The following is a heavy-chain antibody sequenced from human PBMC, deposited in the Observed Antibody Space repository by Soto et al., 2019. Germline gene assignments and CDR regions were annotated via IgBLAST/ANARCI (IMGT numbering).Heavy chain of an antibody. CDR2: TYYRSKWYH. D-gene: IGHD3-22*01. V-gene: IGHV6-1*01. CDR3: ARGIYDTSVGRAFDV. J-gene: IGHJ3*01. Sequence: PSQTLSLTCAISGDSVSSDTVVWNWIRPSPSRGLEWLGRTYYRSKWYHEYTVSVQSRISINPDTSKNHFSLQLNSVTPEDTAVYYCARGIYDTSVGRAFDVWGQGTKVTVSS. CDR1: GDSVSSDTVV.